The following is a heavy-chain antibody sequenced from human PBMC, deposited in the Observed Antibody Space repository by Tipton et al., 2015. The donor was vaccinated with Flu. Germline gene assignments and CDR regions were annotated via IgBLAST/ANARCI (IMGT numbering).Heavy chain of an antibody. Sequence: LRLSCTVSGGSISPYYWNWIRQPPGKGLAWIGYYVSDTGTTDYNPSLRSRVAISEDTSTNQFFLKLSSVTAADTAVYYCARASAPVRGSYQGGGFDVWGQGTVVTVSS. V-gene: IGHV4-59*01. J-gene: IGHJ3*01. CDR2: VSDTGTT. CDR1: GGSISPYY. CDR3: ARASAPVRGSYQGGGFDV. D-gene: IGHD1-26*01.